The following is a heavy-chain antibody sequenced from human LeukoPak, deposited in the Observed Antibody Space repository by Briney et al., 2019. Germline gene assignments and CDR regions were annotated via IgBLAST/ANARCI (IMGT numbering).Heavy chain of an antibody. CDR3: AREPLKLYCTNGVCSIRNYYYYMDV. V-gene: IGHV1-69*06. J-gene: IGHJ6*03. Sequence: SVKVSCKASGGTFSSYAISWVRQAPGQGLEWMGGIIPIFGTANYAQKFQGRVTITADKSTSTAYMELSSLRSEDAAVYYCAREPLKLYCTNGVCSIRNYYYYMDVWGKGTTVTVSS. CDR2: IIPIFGTA. CDR1: GGTFSSYA. D-gene: IGHD2-8*01.